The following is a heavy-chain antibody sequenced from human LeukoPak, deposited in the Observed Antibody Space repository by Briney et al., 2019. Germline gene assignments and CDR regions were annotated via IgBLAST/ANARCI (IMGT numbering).Heavy chain of an antibody. CDR3: AKAAVYSNRWTPFDD. J-gene: IGHJ4*02. CDR1: GFTVSSNY. D-gene: IGHD2/OR15-2a*01. V-gene: IGHV3-66*01. CDR2: IYSGGST. Sequence: GGSLRLSCAASGFTVSSNYMSWVRQAPGKGLEWVSVIYSGGSTYYADSVKGRFTISRDNSKNTLYLQMYSLRAEDTAVYYCAKAAVYSNRWTPFDDWGQGTLVAVSS.